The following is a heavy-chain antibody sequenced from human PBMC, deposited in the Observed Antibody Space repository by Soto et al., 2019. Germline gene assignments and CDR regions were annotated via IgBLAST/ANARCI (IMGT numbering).Heavy chain of an antibody. CDR1: GGSISSGGYS. D-gene: IGHD5-12*01. CDR2: IYHSGST. V-gene: IGHV4-30-2*01. Sequence: SETLSHSCGDSGGSISSGGYSWRWIRQPPGKGLEWIGYIYHSGSTYYNPSLKSRVTISVDRSKNQFSLKLSSVTAADTAVYYCAAGGGLPRYYWGQGTLVTVSS. CDR3: AAGGGLPRYY. J-gene: IGHJ4*02.